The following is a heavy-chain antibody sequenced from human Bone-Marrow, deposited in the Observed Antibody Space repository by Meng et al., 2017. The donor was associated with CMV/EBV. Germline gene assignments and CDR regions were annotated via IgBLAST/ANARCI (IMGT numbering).Heavy chain of an antibody. D-gene: IGHD6-6*01. CDR3: ARGPRLGIAAPLYYFDY. Sequence: GGSLRLSCAASGFTFSSYAMHWIRQAPGKGLEYVSAISSNGGSTYYADSVKGRFTISRDNSKNTLYLQMNSLRAEDTAVYYCARGPRLGIAAPLYYFDYWGEATLVAASS. CDR2: ISSNGGST. V-gene: IGHV3-64*04. CDR1: GFTFSSYA. J-gene: IGHJ4*02.